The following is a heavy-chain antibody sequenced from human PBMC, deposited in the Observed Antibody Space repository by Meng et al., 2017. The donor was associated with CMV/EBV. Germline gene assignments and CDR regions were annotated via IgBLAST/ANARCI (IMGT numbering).Heavy chain of an antibody. D-gene: IGHD6-6*01. CDR2: ISSNGGST. CDR1: GFTFSSYA. CDR3: ARGIGRRSSSSFLYYYYYGMDV. V-gene: IGHV3-64*02. J-gene: IGHJ6*02. Sequence: GGSLRLSCAASGFTFSSYAMHWVRQAPGKGLEYVSAISSNGGSTYYADSVKGRFTISRDNSKNTLYLQMGSLRAEDMAVYYCARGIGRRSSSSFLYYYYYGMDVWGQGTTVTVSS.